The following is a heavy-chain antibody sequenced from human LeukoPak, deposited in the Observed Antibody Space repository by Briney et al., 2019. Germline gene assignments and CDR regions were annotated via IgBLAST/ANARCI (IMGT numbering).Heavy chain of an antibody. D-gene: IGHD5-24*01. J-gene: IGHJ4*02. V-gene: IGHV3-74*01. CDR1: GFSFRSYG. Sequence: PGGSLRLSCAASGFSFRSYGMQWVRQAPGKGLVWVSRINSDGSSTSYADSVKGRFTISRDNAKNTLYLQMNSLRAEDTAVYYCARPLLDGYNLGDNWGQGTLVTVSS. CDR3: ARPLLDGYNLGDN. CDR2: INSDGSST.